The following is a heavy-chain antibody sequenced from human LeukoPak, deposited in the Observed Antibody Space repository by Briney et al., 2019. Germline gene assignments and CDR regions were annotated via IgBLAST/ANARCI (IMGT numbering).Heavy chain of an antibody. Sequence: GASVKVSCKVSGYTLTELSMRWVRQAPGKGLEWMGGVDPDDGETIYAQKFQGRVTMTEDTSTDTAYMELSSLRSEDTAVYYCARIAVALNDAFDIWGQGTMVTVSS. J-gene: IGHJ3*02. D-gene: IGHD6-19*01. V-gene: IGHV1-24*01. CDR2: VDPDDGET. CDR1: GYTLTELS. CDR3: ARIAVALNDAFDI.